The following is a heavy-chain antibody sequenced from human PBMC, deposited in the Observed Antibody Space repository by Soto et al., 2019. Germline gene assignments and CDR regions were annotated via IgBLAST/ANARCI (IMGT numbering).Heavy chain of an antibody. CDR3: ARQRRDFAY. J-gene: IGHJ4*02. CDR1: GGSISNYY. CDR2: IFSSGST. Sequence: SETLSLTCTVSGGSISNYYWSWIRQPPGKGLQWIGYIFSSGSTNYNPSLKSRVTISVDTSKNQFSLNLSSVTAADTAVYYCARQRRDFAYWGQGSLVIVSS. V-gene: IGHV4-59*08.